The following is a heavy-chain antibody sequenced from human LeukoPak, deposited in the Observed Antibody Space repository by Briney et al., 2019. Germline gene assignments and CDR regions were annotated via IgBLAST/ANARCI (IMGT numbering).Heavy chain of an antibody. J-gene: IGHJ4*02. CDR3: AAGLGLSRVGARGRLGY. V-gene: IGHV1-18*01. CDR1: GYTFTSYG. D-gene: IGHD1-26*01. Sequence: GASVKVSCKASGYTFTSYGISWVRQAPGQGLEWMGWISAYNGNTNYAQKFQGRVTMTEDTSTDTAYMELSSLRSEDTAVYYCAAGLGLSRVGARGRLGYWGQGTLVTVSS. CDR2: ISAYNGNT.